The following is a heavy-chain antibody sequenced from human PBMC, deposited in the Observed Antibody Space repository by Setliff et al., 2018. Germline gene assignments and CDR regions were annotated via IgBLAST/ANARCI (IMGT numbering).Heavy chain of an antibody. CDR3: ARDLGNWFDP. J-gene: IGHJ5*01. V-gene: IGHV3-53*01. D-gene: IGHD3-16*01. Sequence: GESLKISCAVSGLIVSDIHMTWVRQTPGKGLEWLSVIYDSDSRYYADSVKGRFTTSRDDSKNTLYLQMNNLRAEDTAIYYCARDLGNWFDPWGQGTLVTVSS. CDR1: GLIVSDIH. CDR2: IYDSDSR.